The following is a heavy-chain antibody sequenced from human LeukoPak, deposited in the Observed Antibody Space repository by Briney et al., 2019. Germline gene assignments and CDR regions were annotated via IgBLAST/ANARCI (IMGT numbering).Heavy chain of an antibody. Sequence: SVKVSCKASGGTFSSYAISWVRQAPGQGLEWMGEIIPIFGTANYAQKFQGRVTITADKSTSTAYMELSSLRSEDTAVYYCARVVGLTGYSSSWYSGYYYYMDVWGKGTTVTVSS. D-gene: IGHD6-13*01. CDR3: ARVVGLTGYSSSWYSGYYYYMDV. J-gene: IGHJ6*03. CDR1: GGTFSSYA. V-gene: IGHV1-69*06. CDR2: IIPIFGTA.